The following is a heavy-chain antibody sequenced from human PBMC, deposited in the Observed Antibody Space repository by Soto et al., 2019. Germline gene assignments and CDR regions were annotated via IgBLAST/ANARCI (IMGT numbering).Heavy chain of an antibody. CDR3: AKDYDYGDSRPYDC. D-gene: IGHD4-17*01. CDR1: GFNFGDYG. V-gene: IGHV3-23*01. CDR2: IIYNGDTS. Sequence: EVQLLESGGGLIQPGGSLRLSCSASGFNFGDYGMSWVRQAPGKGLEWLSAIIYNGDTSYYADSVRGRFTISRDNSKNTLYLQLNDLGAADTAIDYCAKDYDYGDSRPYDCWGQGTLVTVSS. J-gene: IGHJ4*02.